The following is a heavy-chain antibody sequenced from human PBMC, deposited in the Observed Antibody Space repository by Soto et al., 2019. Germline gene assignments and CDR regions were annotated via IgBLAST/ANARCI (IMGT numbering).Heavy chain of an antibody. CDR1: GGTFSSYA. CDR3: ARDGVVVATHTPRGPAYYFDY. CDR2: IIPIFGTA. J-gene: IGHJ4*02. V-gene: IGHV1-69*06. D-gene: IGHD1-26*01. Sequence: QVQLVQSGAEVKKPGSSVKVSCKASGGTFSSYAISWVRQAPGQGLEWMGGIIPIFGTANYAQKFQGRVTINADKSTSTAYMELSIMRSEDADVYYCARDGVVVATHTPRGPAYYFDYWGQGTLVTVSS.